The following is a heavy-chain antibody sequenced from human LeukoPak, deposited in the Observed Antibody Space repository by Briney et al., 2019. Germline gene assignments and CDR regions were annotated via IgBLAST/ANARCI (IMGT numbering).Heavy chain of an antibody. CDR2: ISAYNGNT. J-gene: IGHJ6*02. Sequence: ASVKVSCKASGYTFTCYGISWVRQAPGQGLEWMGWISAYNGNTNYAQKLQGRVTMTTDTSTSTAYMELRSLRSDDTAVYYCAKAATPYYYYGMDVWGQGTSVTVSS. CDR1: GYTFTCYG. CDR3: AKAATPYYYYGMDV. V-gene: IGHV1-18*01. D-gene: IGHD2-15*01.